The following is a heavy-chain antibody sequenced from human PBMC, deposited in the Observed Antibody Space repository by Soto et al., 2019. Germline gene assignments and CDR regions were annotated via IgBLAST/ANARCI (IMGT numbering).Heavy chain of an antibody. CDR3: ARNKADGWALRGRSFYYYYVMNV. Sequence: PGESLKISCKGSGYSFTSYWIGWVRQMPGKGLEWMGIIYPGDSDTRYSPSFQGQVTISADKSISTAYLQWSSLKASDTAMYYCARNKADGWALRGRSFYYYYVMNVWGQGTTVTVSS. V-gene: IGHV5-51*01. D-gene: IGHD1-26*01. CDR1: GYSFTSYW. CDR2: IYPGDSDT. J-gene: IGHJ6*02.